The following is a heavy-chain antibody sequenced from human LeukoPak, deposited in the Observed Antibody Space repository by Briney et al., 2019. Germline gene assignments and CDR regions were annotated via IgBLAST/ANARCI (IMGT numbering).Heavy chain of an antibody. V-gene: IGHV4-59*01. J-gene: IGHJ6*02. Sequence: SETLSLTCTVSGGSISSYYWSWIRQPPGKGLEWIGYIYYSGSTNYNPSLKSRVTISVDTSKNQFSPKLSSVTAADTAMYYCARDRRSYSGDYYSMDVWGQGTTVTVSS. CDR1: GGSISSYY. CDR3: ARDRRSYSGDYYSMDV. D-gene: IGHD1-26*01. CDR2: IYYSGST.